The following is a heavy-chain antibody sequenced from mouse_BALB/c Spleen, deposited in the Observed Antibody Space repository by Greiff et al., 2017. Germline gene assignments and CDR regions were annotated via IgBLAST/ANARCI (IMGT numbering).Heavy chain of an antibody. J-gene: IGHJ3*01. Sequence: QVHVKQSGAELVRPGVSVKISCKGSGYTFTDYAMHWVKQSHAKSLEWIGVISTYYGDASYNQKFKGKATMTVDKSSSTAYMELARLTSEDSAIYYCARERGYSFAYWGQGTLVTVSA. CDR2: ISTYYGDA. CDR1: GYTFTDYA. CDR3: ARERGYSFAY. V-gene: IGHV1S137*01. D-gene: IGHD2-3*01.